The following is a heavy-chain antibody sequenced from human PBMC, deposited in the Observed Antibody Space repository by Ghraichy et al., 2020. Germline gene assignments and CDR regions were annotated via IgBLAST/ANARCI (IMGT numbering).Heavy chain of an antibody. Sequence: GGSLRLSCAASGFTFSSYEMNWVRQAPGKGLEWVSYISSSGSTIYYADSVKGRFTISRDNAKNSLYLQMNSLRAEDTAVYYCARFTSPLRWVDYSAFDIWGQGTMVTVSS. CDR1: GFTFSSYE. J-gene: IGHJ3*02. V-gene: IGHV3-48*03. CDR3: ARFTSPLRWVDYSAFDI. CDR2: ISSSGSTI. D-gene: IGHD2-2*01.